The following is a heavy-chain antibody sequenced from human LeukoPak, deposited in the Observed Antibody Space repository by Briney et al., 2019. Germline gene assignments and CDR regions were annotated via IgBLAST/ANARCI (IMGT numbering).Heavy chain of an antibody. V-gene: IGHV4-4*07. J-gene: IGHJ6*02. CDR1: GGSISSYY. D-gene: IGHD2-15*01. Sequence: SETLSLTCTVSGGSISSYYWSWIRQPAEKGLEWIGRIYTSGSTNYNPSLKSRVTMSVDTSKNQFSLKLSSVTAADTAVYYCAREGYCSGGSCRSYYYGMDVWGQGTTVTVSS. CDR3: AREGYCSGGSCRSYYYGMDV. CDR2: IYTSGST.